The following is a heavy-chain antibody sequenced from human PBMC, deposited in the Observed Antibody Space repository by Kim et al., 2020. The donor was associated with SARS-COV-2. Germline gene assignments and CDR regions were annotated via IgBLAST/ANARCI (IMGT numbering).Heavy chain of an antibody. J-gene: IGHJ5*02. CDR3: ARAIRHMIVVVNRWFDP. CDR1: GGSFSGYY. D-gene: IGHD3-22*01. Sequence: SETLSLTCAVYGGSFSGYYWSWIRQPPGKGLEWIGEINHSGSTNYNPSLKSRVTISVDTSKNQFSLKLSSVTAADTAVYYCARAIRHMIVVVNRWFDPWGQGTLVTVSS. CDR2: INHSGST. V-gene: IGHV4-34*01.